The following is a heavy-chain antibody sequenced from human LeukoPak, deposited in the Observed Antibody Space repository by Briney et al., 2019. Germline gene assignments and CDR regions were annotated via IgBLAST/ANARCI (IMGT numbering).Heavy chain of an antibody. D-gene: IGHD3-9*01. Sequence: GASVKVSCKASGYTFTGYYMHWVRQAPGQGLEWMGWISAYNGNTNYAQKLQGRVTMTTDTSTSTAYMELRSLRSDDTAVYYCARGADILTGYTVNFDYWGQGTLVTVSS. CDR2: ISAYNGNT. V-gene: IGHV1-18*04. CDR3: ARGADILTGYTVNFDY. J-gene: IGHJ4*02. CDR1: GYTFTGYY.